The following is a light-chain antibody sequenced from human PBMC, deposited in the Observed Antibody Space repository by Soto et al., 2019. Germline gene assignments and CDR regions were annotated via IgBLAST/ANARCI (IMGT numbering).Light chain of an antibody. CDR1: SSNIGNNY. CDR3: GTWDSSLSAYV. Sequence: QSVLTQPPSVSAAPGQKVTISCSGSSSNIGNNYVSWYQQLPGTAPKLLIYDNNKRPSGIPDRFSGSKSGTSATLGITGLQTGDEADYYGGTWDSSLSAYVFGPGTKVTVL. CDR2: DNN. J-gene: IGLJ1*01. V-gene: IGLV1-51*01.